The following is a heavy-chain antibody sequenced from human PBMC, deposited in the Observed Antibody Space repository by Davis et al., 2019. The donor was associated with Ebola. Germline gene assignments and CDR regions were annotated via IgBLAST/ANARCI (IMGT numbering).Heavy chain of an antibody. CDR2: ISSRSGYT. Sequence: PGGSLRLPCTASGFTFSDYYMSWIRQAPGKGLEWVSHISSRSGYTNYADSVKGRFTISRDDAKNSLSLQMNSLRAEDTAVYYCARDDRLTSSSLDYWGQGTLVSVSS. CDR3: ARDDRLTSSSLDY. CDR1: GFTFSDYY. J-gene: IGHJ4*02. V-gene: IGHV3-11*06. D-gene: IGHD6-13*01.